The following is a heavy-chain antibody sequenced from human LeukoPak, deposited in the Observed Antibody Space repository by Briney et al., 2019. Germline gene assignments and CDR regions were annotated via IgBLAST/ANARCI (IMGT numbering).Heavy chain of an antibody. CDR1: GGTFSNYA. CDR3: ARAMRRYYYDSSGYQAYYYGMDV. J-gene: IGHJ6*02. CDR2: MNPNSGNT. Sequence: ASVKVSCKASGGTFSNYAFNWVRQAPGQGLEWMGWMNPNSGNTGYAQKFQGRVTMTRNTSISTAYMELSSLRSEDTAVYYCARAMRRYYYDSSGYQAYYYGMDVWGQGTTVTVSS. V-gene: IGHV1-8*02. D-gene: IGHD3-22*01.